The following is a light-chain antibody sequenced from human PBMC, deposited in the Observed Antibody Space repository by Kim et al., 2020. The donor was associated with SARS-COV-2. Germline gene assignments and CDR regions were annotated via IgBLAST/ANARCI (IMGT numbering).Light chain of an antibody. V-gene: IGKV1-39*01. J-gene: IGKJ4*01. Sequence: AVVGDRVTITCRASQSISTNLNWYQQKSGKAPKLLIYAASSLQGGVPSRFSGSGSGTDFTLTISSLQPEDSATYYCQQSNSTPLTFGGGTKVDIK. CDR2: AAS. CDR3: QQSNSTPLT. CDR1: QSISTN.